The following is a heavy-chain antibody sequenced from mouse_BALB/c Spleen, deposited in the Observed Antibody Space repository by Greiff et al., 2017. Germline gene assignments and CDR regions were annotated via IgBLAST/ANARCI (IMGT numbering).Heavy chain of an antibody. CDR3: ARDTTVVANDFDY. CDR2: INPSNGGT. V-gene: IGHV1-53*01. J-gene: IGHJ2*01. D-gene: IGHD1-1*01. Sequence: VQLQQPGAELVKPGASVKLSCKASGYTFTSYWMHWVKLRPGQGFEWIGEINPSNGGTNYNEKFKRKATLTVDKSSSTAYMQLSSLTSEDSAVYFCARDTTVVANDFDYWGQGTTLTVSS. CDR1: GYTFTSYW.